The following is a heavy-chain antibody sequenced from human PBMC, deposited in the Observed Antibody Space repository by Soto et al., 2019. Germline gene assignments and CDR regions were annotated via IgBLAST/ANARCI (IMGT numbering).Heavy chain of an antibody. J-gene: IGHJ4*02. D-gene: IGHD2-8*01. CDR3: ARQAVDATTNRSFYD. CDR2: IDPSDSYT. CDR1: GYSFTSYW. Sequence: TGESLKISCKGSGYSFTSYWISWVRQMPGKGLEWMGRIDPSDSYTNYSPSFQGHVTISADKSISTAYLQWSSLKASDTAMYYCARQAVDATTNRSFYDWGQGTLVTVSS. V-gene: IGHV5-10-1*01.